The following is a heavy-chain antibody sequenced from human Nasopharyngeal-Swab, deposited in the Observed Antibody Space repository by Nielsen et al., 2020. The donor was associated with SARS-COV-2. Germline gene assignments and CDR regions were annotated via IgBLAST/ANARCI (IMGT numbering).Heavy chain of an antibody. Sequence: GESLKISCVTSGFTFNMYSMHWVRQAPGKGLEWVANIKQDGSEKYYVDSVKGRFTISRDNAKNSLYLQMNSLRAEDTAVYYCARGCVLTGPSCYYYGMDVWGQGTTVTVSS. CDR3: ARGCVLTGPSCYYYGMDV. CDR1: GFTFNMYS. J-gene: IGHJ6*02. V-gene: IGHV3-7*01. D-gene: IGHD3-9*01. CDR2: IKQDGSEK.